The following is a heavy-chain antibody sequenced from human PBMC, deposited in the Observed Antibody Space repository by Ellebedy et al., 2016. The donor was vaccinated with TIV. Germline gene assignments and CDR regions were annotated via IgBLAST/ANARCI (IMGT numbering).Heavy chain of an antibody. V-gene: IGHV1-46*04. CDR3: AIVIPQVFAY. J-gene: IGHJ4*02. Sequence: AASVKVSCKAIGYTLTNYFLHWVRQAPGQGLEWVAMIHPSGSDVRDAQMLQGRVTVTSDTPTKTVYLDLSSLTSADTAIYYCAIVIPQVFAYWGKGTQVTVSS. CDR1: GYTLTNYF. D-gene: IGHD2-21*01. CDR2: IHPSGSDV.